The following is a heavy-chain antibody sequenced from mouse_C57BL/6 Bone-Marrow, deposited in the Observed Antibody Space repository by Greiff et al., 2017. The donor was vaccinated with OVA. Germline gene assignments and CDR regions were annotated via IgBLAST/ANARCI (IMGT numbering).Heavy chain of an antibody. CDR3: ASYSMDY. Sequence: EVMLVESGGGLVKPGGSLKLSCAASGFTFSDYGMHWVRQAPEKGLEWVAYISSGSSTIYYADTVKGRFTISRDNAKNTLFLQMTSLGSEDTAMYYCASYSMDYWGQGTSVTVSS. CDR2: ISSGSSTI. J-gene: IGHJ4*01. V-gene: IGHV5-17*01. CDR1: GFTFSDYG. D-gene: IGHD2-1*01.